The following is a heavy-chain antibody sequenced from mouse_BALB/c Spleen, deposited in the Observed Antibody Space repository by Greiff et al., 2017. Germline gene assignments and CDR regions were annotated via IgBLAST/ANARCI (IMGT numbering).Heavy chain of an antibody. CDR1: GFNIKDYY. CDR2: IDPENGDT. CDR3: ARGGGYGYDFYWYFDV. J-gene: IGHJ1*01. V-gene: IGHV14-4*02. D-gene: IGHD2-2*01. Sequence: VQLQQSGAELVRSGASVKLSCTASGFNIKDYYMHWVKQRPEQGLEWIGWIDPENGDTEYAPKFKDKATLTADKSSSTAYMQLSSLTSEDSAVYYCARGGGYGYDFYWYFDVWGAGTTVTVSA.